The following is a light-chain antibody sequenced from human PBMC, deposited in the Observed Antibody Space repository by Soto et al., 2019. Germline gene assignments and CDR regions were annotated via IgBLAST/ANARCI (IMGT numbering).Light chain of an antibody. CDR3: QSYDSSPWV. V-gene: IGLV6-57*03. J-gene: IGLJ3*02. Sequence: NFMLTQPHSVSESPGKTVTISCTRSSGSIASNYVQWYQQRPGSAPTTVIYEDNQRPSGVPDRFSGSIDSSSNSASLTISGLKTEDEADYYCQSYDSSPWVFGRGTKVTVL. CDR2: EDN. CDR1: SGSIASNY.